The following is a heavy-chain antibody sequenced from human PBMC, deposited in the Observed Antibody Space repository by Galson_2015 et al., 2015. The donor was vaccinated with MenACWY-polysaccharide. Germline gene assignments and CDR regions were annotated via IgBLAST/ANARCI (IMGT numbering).Heavy chain of an antibody. CDR2: IKSDGSST. J-gene: IGHJ4*02. CDR1: GFTFRNYW. Sequence: SLRLSCAASGFTFRNYWMYWVRQSPGKGLVWVSRIKSDGSSTTYADSVKGRFTISRDNAKNTLYLQMNSLRAEDTAVYYCASLVVWGVITWGQGTLVTVSS. D-gene: IGHD3-10*01. CDR3: ASLVVWGVIT. V-gene: IGHV3-74*03.